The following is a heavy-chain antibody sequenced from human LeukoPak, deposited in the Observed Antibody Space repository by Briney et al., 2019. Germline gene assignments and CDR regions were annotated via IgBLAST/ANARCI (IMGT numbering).Heavy chain of an antibody. CDR1: GFTFRGSA. V-gene: IGHV3-73*01. CDR2: IRSKADGYAT. D-gene: IGHD6-13*01. Sequence: GSLRLSCAASGFTFRGSAMHCGRQTPGKGLERVGRIRSKADGYATAYAASVKGRFNNSRDDSKNTAYLQMNSLKTDDTAVYYCTRRGSAADNNYYYYMDVWGKENTVTVSS. J-gene: IGHJ6*03. CDR3: TRRGSAADNNYYYYMDV.